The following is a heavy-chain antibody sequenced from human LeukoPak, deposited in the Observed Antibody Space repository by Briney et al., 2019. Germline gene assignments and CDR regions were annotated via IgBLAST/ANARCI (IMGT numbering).Heavy chain of an antibody. Sequence: SETLSLTCTVSGGSISSGNYYWGWIRQPPGKGLEWIGTIYYIGSTYYNGSLKSRVTISVDTSKSQFSLKLSSVTAADTAVYYCASMRRSSLWHWGQGTLVSVSS. J-gene: IGHJ4*02. D-gene: IGHD6-6*01. CDR1: GGSISSGNYY. V-gene: IGHV4-39*01. CDR2: IYYIGST. CDR3: ASMRRSSLWH.